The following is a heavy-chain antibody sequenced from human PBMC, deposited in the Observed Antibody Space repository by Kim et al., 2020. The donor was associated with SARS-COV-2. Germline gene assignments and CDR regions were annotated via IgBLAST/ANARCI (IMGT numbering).Heavy chain of an antibody. CDR2: INHSGST. V-gene: IGHV4-34*01. Sequence: SETLSLTCAVYGGSFSGYYWSWIRQPPGKGLEWIGEINHSGSTNYNPSLKSRVTISVDTSKNQFSLKLSSVTAADTVVYYCARKGEGVLWFGELIHYYYG. CDR3: ARKGEGVLWFGELIHYYYG. J-gene: IGHJ6*01. D-gene: IGHD3-10*01. CDR1: GGSFSGYY.